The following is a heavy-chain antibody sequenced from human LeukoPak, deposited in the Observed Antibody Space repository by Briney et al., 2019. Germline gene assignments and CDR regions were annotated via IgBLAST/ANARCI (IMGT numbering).Heavy chain of an antibody. D-gene: IGHD6-6*01. CDR2: ITGSGSTI. J-gene: IGHJ3*02. CDR3: ARDLGPHSSSPNSGAFDI. Sequence: GGSLRLSCAASGFAFSDYYMSWIRQAPGKGLEWVSFITGSGSTIYYADSVKGRFTISRDNAKTSLYLQMNSLRAEDTAVYYCARDLGPHSSSPNSGAFDIWGQGTMVTVSS. V-gene: IGHV3-11*04. CDR1: GFAFSDYY.